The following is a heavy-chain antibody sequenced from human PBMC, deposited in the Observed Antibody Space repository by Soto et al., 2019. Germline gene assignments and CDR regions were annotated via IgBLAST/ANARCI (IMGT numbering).Heavy chain of an antibody. CDR2: ISGSGGST. CDR1: GFIFSDYA. Sequence: EVQLLESGGGLVQPGGSLRLACAASGFIFSDYAMSWVRQAPGKGLEWVAVISGSGGSTHYADSVKGRFTISRDNSKNTLHLQMNSPRAEDTAVYYCGKGLGARDGCKWAPESWGQGTLVTVSS. CDR3: GKGLGARDGCKWAPES. J-gene: IGHJ5*02. D-gene: IGHD1-26*01. V-gene: IGHV3-23*01.